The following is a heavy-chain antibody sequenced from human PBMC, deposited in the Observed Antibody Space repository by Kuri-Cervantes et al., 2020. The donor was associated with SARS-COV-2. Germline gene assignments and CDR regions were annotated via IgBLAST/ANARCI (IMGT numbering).Heavy chain of an antibody. CDR3: ARDPGYSSASVYYYYGMDV. CDR1: GCTFSSYA. D-gene: IGHD6-6*01. CDR2: IIPIFGTA. Sequence: SSVKVSCKASGCTFSSYAISWVRQAPGQGLEWMGGIIPIFGTANYAQKFQGRVTNTADESTSTAYMELSSLRSEDTAVYYCARDPGYSSASVYYYYGMDVWGKGTTVTVSS. J-gene: IGHJ6*04. V-gene: IGHV1-69*13.